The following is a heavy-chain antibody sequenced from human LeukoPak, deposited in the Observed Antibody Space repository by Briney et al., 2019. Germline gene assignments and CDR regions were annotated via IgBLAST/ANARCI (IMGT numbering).Heavy chain of an antibody. CDR1: GYTFTGYY. V-gene: IGHV1-2*02. D-gene: IGHD3-10*01. CDR2: INPNSGDT. Sequence: ASVKVSCKASGYTFTGYYMHWVRQAPGQGLEWMGWINPNSGDTNYAQKFQGRVTMTRDTSISTAYMELSRLRSDDTAVYYCARTRIGLWFGELFCFDYWGQGTLVAVSS. J-gene: IGHJ4*02. CDR3: ARTRIGLWFGELFCFDY.